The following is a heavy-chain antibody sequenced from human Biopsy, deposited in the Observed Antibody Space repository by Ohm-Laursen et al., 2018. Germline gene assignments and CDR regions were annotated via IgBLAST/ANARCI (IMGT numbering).Heavy chain of an antibody. D-gene: IGHD3-22*01. J-gene: IGHJ5*02. CDR1: GGSISNNNYY. Sequence: TLSLTCSVSGGSISNNNYYWGWIRQPPGKGLEWIGSIFYRGSTHYKPSLKSRLNISSDTSKNQFSLKLNSVTAADTAVYYCARDYDTSGYYYVSWGQGTLVTVSS. V-gene: IGHV4-39*01. CDR3: ARDYDTSGYYYVS. CDR2: IFYRGST.